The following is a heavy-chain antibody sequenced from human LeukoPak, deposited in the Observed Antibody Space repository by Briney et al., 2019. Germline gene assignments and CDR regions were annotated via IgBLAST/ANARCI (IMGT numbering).Heavy chain of an antibody. CDR1: AFTFSSYA. V-gene: IGHV3-30-3*01. Sequence: GRSMRLSCAASAFTFSSYAMHWVRQVQGKGREWVAVILYEGSNNYYADSVKGRFTISRDNSKNTLYLQMNSLRAEDTAVYYCARERLDSSGYYYGYFQHWGQGTLVTVSS. CDR2: ILYEGSNN. D-gene: IGHD3-22*01. CDR3: ARERLDSSGYYYGYFQH. J-gene: IGHJ1*01.